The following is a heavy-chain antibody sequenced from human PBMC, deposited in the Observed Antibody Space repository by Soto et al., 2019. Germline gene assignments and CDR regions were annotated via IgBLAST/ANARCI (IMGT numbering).Heavy chain of an antibody. J-gene: IGHJ4*02. Sequence: QVQLQESGPGLVKPSQTLSLTCTVSGGSISSGDYYWSWIRQPPGKGLEWIGYIYYSGSTYYNPSLKSRVTISVDTSKNQFSLKLSSVTAADTAVYYCARDPVDYDSSGYYFDYWGQGTLVTVSS. V-gene: IGHV4-30-4*01. CDR3: ARDPVDYDSSGYYFDY. CDR1: GGSISSGDYY. D-gene: IGHD3-22*01. CDR2: IYYSGST.